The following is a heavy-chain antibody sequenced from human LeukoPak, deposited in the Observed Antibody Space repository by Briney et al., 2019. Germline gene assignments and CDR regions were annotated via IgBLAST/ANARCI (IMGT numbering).Heavy chain of an antibody. V-gene: IGHV3-21*01. J-gene: IGHJ3*02. CDR2: IHSSSGSI. Sequence: GGSLRLSCAASGFNFTNYNMTWVRQAPGKGLEWVSSIHSSSGSIYYADSLKGRFTISRDNAKNSLYLQMNSLRAEDTAVYDCARDLAWDAFDIWGQGTMVTVSS. CDR3: ARDLAWDAFDI. CDR1: GFNFTNYN.